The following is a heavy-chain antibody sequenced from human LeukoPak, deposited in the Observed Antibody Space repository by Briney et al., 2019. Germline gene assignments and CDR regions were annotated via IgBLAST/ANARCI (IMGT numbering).Heavy chain of an antibody. J-gene: IGHJ3*02. V-gene: IGHV3-30*02. D-gene: IGHD1-1*01. Sequence: GGSLRLSCAASGFTLRSYGMHWVRQAPGKGLEWVAFIRFDGSNKYYADSVKGRFTISRDNFKSTVYLQMNSPRVGDTAVYYCVKDRDWNDDDNAFDIWGQGTMVTVSS. CDR2: IRFDGSNK. CDR1: GFTLRSYG. CDR3: VKDRDWNDDDNAFDI.